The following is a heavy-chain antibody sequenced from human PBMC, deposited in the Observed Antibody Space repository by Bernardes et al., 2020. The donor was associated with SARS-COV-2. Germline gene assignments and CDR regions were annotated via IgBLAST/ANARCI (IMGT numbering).Heavy chain of an antibody. D-gene: IGHD4-17*01. Sequence: GGPLRLSCAASGFSFNSYSMNWVRQAPGKGLEWVSSISSSSNNIYYIDSVKGRFTISRDNAKNSLYLQMNSLRAEDTAVYYCARDHFFSTVVTPYYFDYWGQGTLVSVSS. CDR3: ARDHFFSTVVTPYYFDY. J-gene: IGHJ4*02. CDR2: ISSSSNNI. V-gene: IGHV3-21*01. CDR1: GFSFNSYS.